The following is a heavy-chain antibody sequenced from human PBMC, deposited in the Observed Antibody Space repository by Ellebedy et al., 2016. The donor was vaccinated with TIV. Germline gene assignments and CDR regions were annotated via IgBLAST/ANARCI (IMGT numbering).Heavy chain of an antibody. CDR1: GYTFSSYG. V-gene: IGHV1-18*01. J-gene: IGHJ2*01. D-gene: IGHD2-15*01. Sequence: ASVKVSCXASGYTFSSYGISWVRQAPGQGLEWMGWISAYNGNTNYAQKFQSRVTMTTDTSTSTLYMELRSLRADDTAVYYCALKRGGWYSDLWGRGTLVTVSS. CDR2: ISAYNGNT. CDR3: ALKRGGWYSDL.